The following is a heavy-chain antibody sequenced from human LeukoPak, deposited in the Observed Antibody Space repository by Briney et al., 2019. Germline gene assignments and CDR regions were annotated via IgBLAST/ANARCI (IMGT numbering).Heavy chain of an antibody. D-gene: IGHD4-17*01. CDR3: ARAVQVTTGGLFDY. Sequence: ASVKVSCKASGYTFTGYYMHWVRQAPGQGLEWMGWINPNSGGTNYAQKFQGRVTMTRDTSISTAYMELSRLRSEDTAVYYCARAVQVTTGGLFDYWGQGTLVTVSS. V-gene: IGHV1-2*02. J-gene: IGHJ4*02. CDR2: INPNSGGT. CDR1: GYTFTGYY.